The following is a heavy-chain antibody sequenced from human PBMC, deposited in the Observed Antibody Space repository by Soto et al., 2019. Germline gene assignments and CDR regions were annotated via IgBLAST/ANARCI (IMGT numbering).Heavy chain of an antibody. Sequence: PSETLSLTCTVSGGSIGSYYRSWIRQPPGKGLEWIGHIYYSGSTNYNPSLKSRVSISVDTSKNQFSLKLSSVTAADTAVYYCARVHYYGSGIHYWGQGTLVTVSS. J-gene: IGHJ4*02. CDR2: IYYSGST. D-gene: IGHD3-10*01. V-gene: IGHV4-59*12. CDR1: GGSIGSYY. CDR3: ARVHYYGSGIHY.